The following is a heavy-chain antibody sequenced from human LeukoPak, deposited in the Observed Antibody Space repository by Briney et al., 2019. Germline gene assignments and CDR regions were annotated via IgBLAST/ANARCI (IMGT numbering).Heavy chain of an antibody. CDR3: AKDECWDYYYYGMDV. J-gene: IGHJ6*02. V-gene: IGHV3-9*01. CDR1: GFTFDDYA. D-gene: IGHD3-3*01. CDR2: ISWNSGSI. Sequence: GRSLRLSCAASGFTFDDYAMHWVRQAPGKGLEWVSGISWNSGSIGYADSVKGRLTISRDNAKNSLYLQMNSLRAEDTALYYCAKDECWDYYYYGMDVWGQGTTVTVSS.